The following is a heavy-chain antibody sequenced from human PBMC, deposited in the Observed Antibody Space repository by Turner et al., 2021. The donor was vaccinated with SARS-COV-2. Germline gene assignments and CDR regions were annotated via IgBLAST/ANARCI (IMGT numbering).Heavy chain of an antibody. D-gene: IGHD2-21*01. CDR2: IRYDGSEK. V-gene: IGHV3-33*01. CDR3: ARDILVAGTKHFDT. CDR1: TFIFSHYG. J-gene: IGHJ4*02. Sequence: QVQLVESGGDVIQPGRPLRLSCAASTFIFSHYGMHWVRQAPGRGLEWVANIRYDGSEKYYAESVKDRFTISRDNSKNTLYLQVNSLRAEDSAVYYCARDILVAGTKHFDTWGQGTLVTVSS.